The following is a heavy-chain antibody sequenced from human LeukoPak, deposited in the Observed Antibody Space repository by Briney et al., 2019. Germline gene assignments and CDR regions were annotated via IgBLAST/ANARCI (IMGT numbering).Heavy chain of an antibody. Sequence: GGSLRLSCAASGFTFDDYGMSWVRQAPGKGLEWVSGINWNGGSTGYADSVKGRFTISRDNAKNSLYLQMNSLRAEDTALYYCARAPLGIWAQSYYMDVWGKGTTVTVS. CDR2: INWNGGST. CDR3: ARAPLGIWAQSYYMDV. D-gene: IGHD7-27*01. J-gene: IGHJ6*03. CDR1: GFTFDDYG. V-gene: IGHV3-20*04.